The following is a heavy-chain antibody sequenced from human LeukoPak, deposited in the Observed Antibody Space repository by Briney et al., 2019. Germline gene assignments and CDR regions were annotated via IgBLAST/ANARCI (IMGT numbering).Heavy chain of an antibody. J-gene: IGHJ4*02. Sequence: TPSETLSLTCTVSGGSVSSGTYYWNWIRQPAGKGLEWIGRIYTSGSTNYNPSLKSRVTISVDTSKNQFSLKLSSVTAADTAVYYCARDVAAAGTNEWGQGTLVTVSS. V-gene: IGHV4-61*02. D-gene: IGHD6-13*01. CDR3: ARDVAAAGTNE. CDR2: IYTSGST. CDR1: GGSVSSGTYY.